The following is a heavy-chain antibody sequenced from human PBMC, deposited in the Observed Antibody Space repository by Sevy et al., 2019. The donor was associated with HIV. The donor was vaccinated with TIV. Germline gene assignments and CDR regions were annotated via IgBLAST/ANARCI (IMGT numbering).Heavy chain of an antibody. J-gene: IGHJ4*02. V-gene: IGHV4-59*01. D-gene: IGHD6-6*01. CDR2: IYYSGST. CDR3: AGRGVAARPIDY. CDR1: GGSISSYY. Sequence: SETLSLTCTVSGGSISSYYWSWIRQPPGKGLEWIGYIYYSGSTNYNPSLKSRVTISVDTSKNQFQLKLSSVTAAETAVYYCAGRGVAARPIDYWGQGTLVTVSS.